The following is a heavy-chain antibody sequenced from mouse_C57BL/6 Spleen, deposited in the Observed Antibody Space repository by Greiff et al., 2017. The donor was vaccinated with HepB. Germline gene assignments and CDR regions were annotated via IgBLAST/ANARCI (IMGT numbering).Heavy chain of an antibody. CDR1: GYTFTSYG. D-gene: IGHD2-4*01. V-gene: IGHV1-81*01. J-gene: IGHJ3*01. CDR2: IYPRSGNT. Sequence: QVQLKESGAELARPGASVKLSCKASGYTFTSYGISWVKQRTGQGLEWIGEIYPRSGNTYYNEKFKGKATLTADESSSTAYMELRSLTSEDSAVYFCAIYYDYGFAYWGQGTLVTVSA. CDR3: AIYYDYGFAY.